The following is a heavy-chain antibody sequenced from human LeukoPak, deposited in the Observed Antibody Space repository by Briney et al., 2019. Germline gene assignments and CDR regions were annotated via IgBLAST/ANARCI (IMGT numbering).Heavy chain of an antibody. D-gene: IGHD3-10*02. J-gene: IGHJ6*04. CDR3: AELGITMIGGV. CDR2: ISSSGSTI. Sequence: PGGSLRLSCAASGFTFSSYERNWVRQAPGKGLEWVSDISSSGSTIYYADSVKGRFTIARDNAKNSLYLQMNSLRAEDTAVYYCAELGITMIGGVWGKGTTVTISS. V-gene: IGHV3-48*03. CDR1: GFTFSSYE.